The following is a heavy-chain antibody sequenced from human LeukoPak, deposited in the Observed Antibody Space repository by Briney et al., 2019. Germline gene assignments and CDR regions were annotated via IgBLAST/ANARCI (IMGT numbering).Heavy chain of an antibody. J-gene: IGHJ4*02. D-gene: IGHD6-19*01. CDR1: GYTFTGYY. CDR3: ASGLKRGYTSGRYSWGTGSSNDY. CDR2: INPNSGRT. Sequence: ASVKVSCKASGYTFTGYYMHWVRQAPGQGLEWMGWINPNSGRTNYAQKFQGRVTMTRDTSISTAYMELSRLRSDDTAVYYCASGLKRGYTSGRYSWGTGSSNDYWGQGTLVTVSS. V-gene: IGHV1-2*02.